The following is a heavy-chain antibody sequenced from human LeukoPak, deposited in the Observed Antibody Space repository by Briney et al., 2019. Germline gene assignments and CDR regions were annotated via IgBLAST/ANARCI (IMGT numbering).Heavy chain of an antibody. J-gene: IGHJ4*02. CDR1: GDSVSSNSAA. CDR2: TCYRSKWSY. D-gene: IGHD5-18*01. V-gene: IGHV6-1*01. CDR3: ATYRQIQVPFEF. Sequence: SQTLSLTCAISGDSVSSNSAAWNWIRQSPSRGLEWLGRTCYRSKWSYDYAVSVKSRIRINPDTSKNQFSLQLNSVTPEDTAVYYCATYRQIQVPFEFWGQGTLVTVSS.